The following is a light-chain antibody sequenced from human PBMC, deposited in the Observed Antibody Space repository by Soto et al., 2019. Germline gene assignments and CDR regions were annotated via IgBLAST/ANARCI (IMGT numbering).Light chain of an antibody. J-gene: IGKJ5*01. CDR2: KVS. Sequence: DVVMTQSPLSLPVTLGQPASISCRSNQSLVHSDGIAYFSWFQQRPGRSPRRLIYKVSNRDSGVPARFSGSGSGTDFALKISTVEAEDVGVYYCMQGTHWPITFCQGTRLEIK. V-gene: IGKV2-30*02. CDR3: MQGTHWPIT. CDR1: QSLVHSDGIAY.